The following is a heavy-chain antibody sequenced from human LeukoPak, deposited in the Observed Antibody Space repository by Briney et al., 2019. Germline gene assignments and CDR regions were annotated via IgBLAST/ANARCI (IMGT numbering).Heavy chain of an antibody. CDR3: ARGTSGSYEGYFDY. D-gene: IGHD1-26*01. Sequence: GGSLRLSCAASGFSFSTYGMLWVRQAPGKGLEWVAVIWYDGSNKYYADSVKGRFTISRDNSKNTLYLQMNSLRAEDTAVYYCARGTSGSYEGYFDYWGQGTLVTVSS. CDR2: IWYDGSNK. CDR1: GFSFSTYG. V-gene: IGHV3-33*08. J-gene: IGHJ4*02.